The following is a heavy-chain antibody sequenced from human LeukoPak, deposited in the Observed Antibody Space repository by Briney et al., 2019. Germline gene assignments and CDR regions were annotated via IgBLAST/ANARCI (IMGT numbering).Heavy chain of an antibody. V-gene: IGHV3-74*01. CDR2: INSDGIST. CDR3: AKARYCDSTTCRYYGMDV. CDR1: GFTFSNYW. J-gene: IGHJ6*02. D-gene: IGHD2-2*01. Sequence: GGSLRFSCAASGFTFSNYWMHRVRQAPGKGLVWVSHINSDGISTSYADSVKGRFTISRDNAKNTLYLQMNSLRAEDTAVYYCAKARYCDSTTCRYYGMDVWGQGTTVTVSS.